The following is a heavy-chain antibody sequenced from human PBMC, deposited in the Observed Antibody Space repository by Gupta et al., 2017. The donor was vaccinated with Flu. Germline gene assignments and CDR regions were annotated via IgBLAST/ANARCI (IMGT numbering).Heavy chain of an antibody. J-gene: IGHJ4*02. CDR3: AHKEVPVGHCGDGPCLPAYFDY. Sequence: QITLQESGLSLVEPTQTLRLTCTFSGFSFNTGRVGVGWIRQPPGEALEWLALIYWDDDKRYSPSLKHRLTITKDNSKNQVVLTMTNMNPLDTATYYCAHKEVPVGHCGDGPCLPAYFDYWGQGTLVTVSS. V-gene: IGHV2-5*02. D-gene: IGHD2-21*01. CDR2: IYWDDDK. CDR1: GFSFNTGRVG.